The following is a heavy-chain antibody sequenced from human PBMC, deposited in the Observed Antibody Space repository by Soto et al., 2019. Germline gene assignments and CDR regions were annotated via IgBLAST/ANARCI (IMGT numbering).Heavy chain of an antibody. CDR3: AKVKYDILTGYPYFDY. Sequence: GGSLRLSCAASGFTFSSYAMSWVRQAPGKRLEWVSAISGSGGSTYYADSVKGRFTISRDNSKNTLYLQMNSLRAEDTAVYYCAKVKYDILTGYPYFDYWGQGTLVTVSS. J-gene: IGHJ4*02. V-gene: IGHV3-23*01. CDR2: ISGSGGST. D-gene: IGHD3-9*01. CDR1: GFTFSSYA.